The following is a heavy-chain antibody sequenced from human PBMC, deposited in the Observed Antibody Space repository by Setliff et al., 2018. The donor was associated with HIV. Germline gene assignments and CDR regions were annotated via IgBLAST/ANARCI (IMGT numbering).Heavy chain of an antibody. CDR1: GGSFSGYY. D-gene: IGHD2-15*01. V-gene: IGHV4-34*01. CDR2: ITHSGSA. J-gene: IGHJ4*02. Sequence: SETLSLTCAVYGGSFSGYYCWSWIRQSPGERLEWIGDITHSGSAEYSPSFRSRVTISVDTSKNQFSLKLNSVTAADTAVYYCARTMAVPATQPFDYWGQGTLVTVSS. CDR3: ARTMAVPATQPFDY.